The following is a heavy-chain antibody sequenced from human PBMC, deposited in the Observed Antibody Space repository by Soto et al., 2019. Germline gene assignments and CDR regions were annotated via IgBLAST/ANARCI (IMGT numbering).Heavy chain of an antibody. Sequence: SETLSLTCTVSGGSISSYYWSWIRQPPGKGLEWIGYIYYSGSTNYNPSLKSRVTISVDTSKNQFSLKLSSVTAADTAVYYCARDRGLRRELLRPFQFDPWGQGTLVTVSS. V-gene: IGHV4-59*01. CDR3: ARDRGLRRELLRPFQFDP. CDR2: IYYSGST. J-gene: IGHJ5*02. CDR1: GGSISSYY. D-gene: IGHD1-26*01.